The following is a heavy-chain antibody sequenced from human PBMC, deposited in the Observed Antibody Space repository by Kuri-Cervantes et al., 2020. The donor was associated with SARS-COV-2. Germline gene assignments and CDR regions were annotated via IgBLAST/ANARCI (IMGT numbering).Heavy chain of an antibody. D-gene: IGHD1-14*01. Sequence: CKASGYTFTSYYMHWVRQAPGQGLEWMGIINPSGGSTSYAQKFQGRVTMTRDTSTSTVYMELSSLRSEDTAVYYCAREGRNIDYYYGMDVWGQGTTVTVSS. J-gene: IGHJ6*02. CDR1: GYTFTSYY. CDR3: AREGRNIDYYYGMDV. CDR2: INPSGGST. V-gene: IGHV1-46*01.